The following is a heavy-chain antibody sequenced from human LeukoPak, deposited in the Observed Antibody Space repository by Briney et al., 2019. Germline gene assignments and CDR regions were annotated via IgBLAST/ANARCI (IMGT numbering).Heavy chain of an antibody. V-gene: IGHV4-38-2*02. Sequence: SETLSLTCTVSGYSISSGYYWGWIRQPPGEGLEWIGSIYHSGSTYYNPSLKSRVTISVDTSKNQFSLKLSSVTAADTAVYYCARDSSSWYPDLYYFDYWGQGTLVTVSS. D-gene: IGHD6-13*01. CDR3: ARDSSSWYPDLYYFDY. CDR2: IYHSGST. J-gene: IGHJ4*02. CDR1: GYSISSGYY.